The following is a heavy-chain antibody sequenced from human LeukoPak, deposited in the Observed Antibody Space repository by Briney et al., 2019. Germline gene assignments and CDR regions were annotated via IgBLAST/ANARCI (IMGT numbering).Heavy chain of an antibody. V-gene: IGHV3-48*01. CDR2: IGISSGNT. Sequence: GGSLRLSCASSGFTFSSYSMNWVRQAPGKGLEWISYIGISSGNTKYADSVKGRFTISGDKAKNSVYLQMNSLRVEDTAVYYCARDTKYAFDNWGQGTLVTVSS. D-gene: IGHD2-2*01. CDR3: ARDTKYAFDN. J-gene: IGHJ4*02. CDR1: GFTFSSYS.